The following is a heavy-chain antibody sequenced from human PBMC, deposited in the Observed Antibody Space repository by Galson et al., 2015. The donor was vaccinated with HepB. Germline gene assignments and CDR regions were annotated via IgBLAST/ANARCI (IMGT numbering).Heavy chain of an antibody. Sequence: SLRLSCAASGFTFSSYSMNWVRQAPGKGLEWVSYISSSSSTIYYADSVKGRFTISRDNAKNSLYLQMNSLRAEDTAVYYCARTFIVVVVAATPFGFDPWGQGTLVTVSS. J-gene: IGHJ5*02. CDR1: GFTFSSYS. CDR3: ARTFIVVVVAATPFGFDP. CDR2: ISSSSSTI. V-gene: IGHV3-48*01. D-gene: IGHD2-15*01.